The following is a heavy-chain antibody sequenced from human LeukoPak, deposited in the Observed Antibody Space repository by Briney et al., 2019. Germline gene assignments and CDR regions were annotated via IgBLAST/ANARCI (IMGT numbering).Heavy chain of an antibody. V-gene: IGHV4-34*01. Sequence: SETLSLTCAVYGGSFSGYYWSWIRQPPGKGLEWIGEINHSGSTNYNPSLKSRVTISVDTSKNQFSLKLSSVTAADTAVYYCARSHWGPFGSRIANWFDPWGQGTLVTVSS. CDR3: ARSHWGPFGSRIANWFDP. D-gene: IGHD7-27*01. CDR1: GGSFSGYY. J-gene: IGHJ5*02. CDR2: INHSGST.